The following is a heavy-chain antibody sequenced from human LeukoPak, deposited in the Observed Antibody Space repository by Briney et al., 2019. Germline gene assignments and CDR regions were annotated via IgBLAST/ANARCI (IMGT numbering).Heavy chain of an antibody. CDR3: ARGGSRIVVVVAARKPHYFDY. D-gene: IGHD2-15*01. J-gene: IGHJ4*02. CDR2: ISHSGST. Sequence: SETLSLTCAVYGGSFCGYYWSWIRQPPGKGLERIGEISHSGSTNYNPSLKSRVTISVDTSKNQFSLKLSSVTAADTAVYYCARGGSRIVVVVAARKPHYFDYWGQGTLVTVSS. CDR1: GGSFCGYY. V-gene: IGHV4-34*01.